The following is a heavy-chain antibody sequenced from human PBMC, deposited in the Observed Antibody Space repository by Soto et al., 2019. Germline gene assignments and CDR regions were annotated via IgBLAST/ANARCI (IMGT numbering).Heavy chain of an antibody. CDR1: GFSLSDYW. Sequence: EVQLVESGGGLVQPGGSLRLSCAASGFSLSDYWMHWVRKAPGEGLVWLSRITRDGSSTNYADSVKGRFTISRDNAKNRLYLQVNSLRGEDTAVYYCARGANGYYYFDYWGQGTLVTVSS. CDR3: ARGANGYYYFDY. V-gene: IGHV3-74*01. D-gene: IGHD5-18*01. CDR2: ITRDGSST. J-gene: IGHJ4*02.